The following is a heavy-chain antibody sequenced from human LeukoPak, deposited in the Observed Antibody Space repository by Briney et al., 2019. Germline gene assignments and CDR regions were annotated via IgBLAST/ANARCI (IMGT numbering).Heavy chain of an antibody. CDR3: ARDPDRFDY. CDR2: ISSSSSYM. J-gene: IGHJ4*02. V-gene: IGHV3-21*01. CDR1: GFTFSSYS. Sequence: GGSLRLSCAASGFTFSSYSMNWVRQAPGKGLEWVSSISSSSSYMYYADSVKGRFTISRDNAKNSLYLQMNSLRAEDTAVYYCARDPDRFDYWGQGTLVTVSS.